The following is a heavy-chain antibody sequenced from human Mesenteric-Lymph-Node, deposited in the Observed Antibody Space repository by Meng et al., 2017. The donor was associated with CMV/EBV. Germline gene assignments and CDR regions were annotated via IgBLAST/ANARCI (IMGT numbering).Heavy chain of an antibody. CDR3: ARDQYYDFWSGYYNPLPFDY. Sequence: GGSLRLSCAASGFTFSSYGMHWVRQAPGKGLEWVAFIRYDGSNKYYADSVKGRFTISRDNSKNTLYLQMNSLRAEDTAVYYCARDQYYDFWSGYYNPLPFDYWGQGTLVTVSS. J-gene: IGHJ4*02. CDR2: IRYDGSNK. D-gene: IGHD3-3*01. CDR1: GFTFSSYG. V-gene: IGHV3-30*02.